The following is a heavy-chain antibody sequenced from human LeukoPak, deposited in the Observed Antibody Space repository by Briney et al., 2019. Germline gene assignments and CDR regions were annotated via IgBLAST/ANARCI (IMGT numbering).Heavy chain of an antibody. D-gene: IGHD3-3*01. J-gene: IGHJ6*02. CDR2: IYYVGSP. V-gene: IGHV4-39*01. CDR3: ARLPITKRAMDV. CDR1: GDSXRSGDAY. Sequence: TLSLTCXVSGDSXRSGDAYWGWIRQSPLKGLEWIASIYYVGSPHYNPSLNSRRVTMSVDTAKNQFSLKLTSVTAADTAVYYCARLPITKRAMDVWGQGTTVTVSS.